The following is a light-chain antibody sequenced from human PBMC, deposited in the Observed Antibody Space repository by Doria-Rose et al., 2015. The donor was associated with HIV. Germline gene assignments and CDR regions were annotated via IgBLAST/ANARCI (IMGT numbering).Light chain of an antibody. V-gene: IGKV3-20*01. CDR1: QRVKSSY. CDR2: DAS. CDR3: RQYGTSRGT. Sequence: TQSPGTLSLSPGERATLSCRASQRVKSSYLAWYQQKPGQAPRLLIYDASTRATGIPDRFSGSGSGTDFTLTISRPEPEDVAVYYCRQYGTSRGTFGQGTRLEIK. J-gene: IGKJ5*01.